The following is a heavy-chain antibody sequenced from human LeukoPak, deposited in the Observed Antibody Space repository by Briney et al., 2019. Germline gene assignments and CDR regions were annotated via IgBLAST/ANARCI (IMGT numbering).Heavy chain of an antibody. CDR3: AREAYDSSGNWFDP. V-gene: IGHV4-59*01. J-gene: IGHJ5*02. Sequence: PSETLSLTCTVPGGSIRSYYWSWIRQPPGKGLERIGYIYYSGSTNYNPSLKSRVTISVDTSKNQFSLKLSSVTAADTAVYYCAREAYDSSGNWFDPWGQGTLVTVSS. CDR1: GGSIRSYY. CDR2: IYYSGST. D-gene: IGHD3-22*01.